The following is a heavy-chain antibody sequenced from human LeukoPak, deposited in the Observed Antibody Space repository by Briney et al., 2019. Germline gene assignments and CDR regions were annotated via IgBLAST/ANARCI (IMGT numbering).Heavy chain of an antibody. V-gene: IGHV3-23*01. CDR1: GFTFSNYA. CDR3: AKSPDYDFWSGYYADY. D-gene: IGHD3-3*01. Sequence: GGSLRLSCATSGFTFSNYAMTWVRQAPGRGLEWVSAISNSGSIFYTDSVKGRFTISRDDSKNTLHLQMNSLRAEDTAVYYCAKSPDYDFWSGYYADYWGQGTLVTVSS. J-gene: IGHJ4*02. CDR2: ISNSGSI.